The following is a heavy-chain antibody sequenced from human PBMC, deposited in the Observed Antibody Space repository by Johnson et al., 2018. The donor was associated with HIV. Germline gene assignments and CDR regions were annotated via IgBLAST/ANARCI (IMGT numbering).Heavy chain of an antibody. CDR2: ISNDGSAK. D-gene: IGHD4-23*01. CDR1: GFTFSRCG. CDR3: ARDGGYGGYDAFDI. J-gene: IGHJ3*02. V-gene: IGHV3-30*03. Sequence: QVQLVESGGGVVQPGTSLRLSCAASGFTFSRCGMHWVRQAPGKGLEWAAVISNDGSAKYYAYSVKGRFTISRDNSKNTLHLQMNSLRAEDTAVYYCARDGGYGGYDAFDIWGQGTMVTVSS.